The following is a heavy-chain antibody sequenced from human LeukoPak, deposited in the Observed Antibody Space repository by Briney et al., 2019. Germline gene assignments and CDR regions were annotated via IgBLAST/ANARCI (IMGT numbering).Heavy chain of an antibody. CDR2: ISGGGPGT. D-gene: IGHD2-8*01. Sequence: GGSLRLSCAASGFIFSSFAMTWVRQAPGKGLEWVSIISGGGPGTYYADSVKGRFTISRDNSKNTLYLQMNSLRAEDTAVYYCAKGYCTNGVCYTDYWGQGTLVTVSS. CDR1: GFIFSSFA. CDR3: AKGYCTNGVCYTDY. J-gene: IGHJ4*02. V-gene: IGHV3-23*01.